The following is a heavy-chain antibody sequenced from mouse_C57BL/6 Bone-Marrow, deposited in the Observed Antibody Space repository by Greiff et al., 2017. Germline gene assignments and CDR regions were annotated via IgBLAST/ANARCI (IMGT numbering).Heavy chain of an antibody. CDR1: GYTFTSYW. V-gene: IGHV1-59*01. CDR3: ARGRGRYFDY. Sequence: QVQLQQPGAELVRPGTSVKLSCKASGYTFTSYWMHWVKQRPGQGLEWIGVIDPSDSYTNYNQKFKGKATLTVDTSSSTAYMQLSSLTSADSAVYYCARGRGRYFDYWGKGTTLTVSS. J-gene: IGHJ2*01. CDR2: IDPSDSYT.